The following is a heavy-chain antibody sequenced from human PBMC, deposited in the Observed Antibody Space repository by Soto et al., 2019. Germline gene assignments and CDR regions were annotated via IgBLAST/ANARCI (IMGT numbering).Heavy chain of an antibody. D-gene: IGHD3-10*01. CDR3: AKDLYDSGTYTFDCGMAV. V-gene: IGHV3-30*18. J-gene: IGHJ6*02. Sequence: QVQLVESGGGVVQPGRSLRLSCAASGFTFSGYGMHWVRQAPGKGLEWVAVISYDGSDKYYADSVKGRFTISRDNSKNPLYVHMNSLRAEDTAVYYRAKDLYDSGTYTFDCGMAVWGQGTTVTVSS. CDR2: ISYDGSDK. CDR1: GFTFSGYG.